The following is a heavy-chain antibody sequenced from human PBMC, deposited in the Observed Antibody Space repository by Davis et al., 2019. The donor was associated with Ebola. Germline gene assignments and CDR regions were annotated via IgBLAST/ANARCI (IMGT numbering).Heavy chain of an antibody. CDR2: ISGSADAT. D-gene: IGHD2-21*01. CDR1: GFTLSSHD. Sequence: GESLKTSCATSGFTLSSHDMAWVRHAPGKGLQYVSRISGSADATDYADSVQGRFIVSRDNSKNTLYLQMNSLRVEDTAIYYCAKSDYGGIGCKLINFWGQGTLVTVSS. J-gene: IGHJ4*02. V-gene: IGHV3-23*01. CDR3: AKSDYGGIGCKLINF.